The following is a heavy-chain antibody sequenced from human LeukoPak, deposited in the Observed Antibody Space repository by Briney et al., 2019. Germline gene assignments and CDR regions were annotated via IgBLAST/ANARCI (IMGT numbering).Heavy chain of an antibody. V-gene: IGHV3-43*01. Sequence: GGSLRLSCAASGFTFDDYTMHWVRQAPGKGLEWVSLISWDGGSTYYADSVKGRFTISRDNSKNSLYLQMNSLRTEDTALYYCAKDIKSGSYFGPFDYWGQGTLVTVSA. CDR1: GFTFDDYT. CDR3: AKDIKSGSYFGPFDY. J-gene: IGHJ4*02. CDR2: ISWDGGST. D-gene: IGHD1-26*01.